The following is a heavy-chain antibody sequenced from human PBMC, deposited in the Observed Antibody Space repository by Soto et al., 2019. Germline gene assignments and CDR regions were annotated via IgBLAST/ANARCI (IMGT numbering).Heavy chain of an antibody. D-gene: IGHD2-15*01. CDR3: STVQGGG. CDR1: GFTSSSYA. J-gene: IGHJ4*02. CDR2: ISYDGSNK. V-gene: IGHV3-30-3*01. Sequence: GSLRLSCVASGFTSSSYAMHWVRQTPGKGLEWVAVISYDGSNKYYADSVKGRFTISRDNSKNTLFLQMYSLSVEDTAVYYCSTVQGGGWGQGTLVTVS.